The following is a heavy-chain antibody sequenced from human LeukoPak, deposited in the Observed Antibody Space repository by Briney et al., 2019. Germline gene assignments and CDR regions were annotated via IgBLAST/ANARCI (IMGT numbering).Heavy chain of an antibody. D-gene: IGHD3-22*01. V-gene: IGHV4-59*12. Sequence: SETLSLTCTVSGGSINSYYWSWIRQPPGKGLEWIGYIYYSGSTNYNPSLKSRVTISVDKSKNQFSLKLGSVTAADTAVYYCARDAYDSSGYSFDYWGQGTLVTVSS. CDR2: IYYSGST. CDR3: ARDAYDSSGYSFDY. CDR1: GGSINSYY. J-gene: IGHJ4*02.